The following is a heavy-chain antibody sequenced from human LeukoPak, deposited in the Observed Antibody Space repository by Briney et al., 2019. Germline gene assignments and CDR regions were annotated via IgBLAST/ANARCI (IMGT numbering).Heavy chain of an antibody. J-gene: IGHJ4*02. CDR2: ISSSSTYI. CDR3: SRGGCSSTSCKPGY. V-gene: IGHV3-21*06. CDR1: GFTFSNYN. D-gene: IGHD2-2*01. Sequence: PGGSLRLSCAASGFTFSNYNMNWVRQAPGKGLEWVSSISSSSTYIYYADSVKGRFTISRGNAKYSLYLQMDSLRAEDTAVYYCSRGGCSSTSCKPGYWGQGTLVTVYS.